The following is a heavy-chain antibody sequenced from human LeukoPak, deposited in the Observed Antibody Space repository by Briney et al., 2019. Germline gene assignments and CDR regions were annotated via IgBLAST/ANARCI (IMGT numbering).Heavy chain of an antibody. J-gene: IGHJ4*02. CDR1: GGSISSGSYY. CDR3: AREKRPRSYYDSSGYYDY. Sequence: SQTLSLTCTVSGGSISSGSYYWSWIRQPAGKGLEWIGRIYTSGSTNYNPSLKSRVTISVYTSKNQFSLKLSSVTAADTAVYYCAREKRPRSYYDSSGYYDYWGQGTLVTVSS. V-gene: IGHV4-61*02. CDR2: IYTSGST. D-gene: IGHD3-22*01.